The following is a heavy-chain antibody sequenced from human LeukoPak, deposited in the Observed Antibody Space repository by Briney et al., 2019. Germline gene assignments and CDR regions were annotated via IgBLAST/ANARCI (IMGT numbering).Heavy chain of an antibody. V-gene: IGHV3-23*01. J-gene: IGHJ5*02. CDR1: GFTFSSYA. Sequence: QAGGSLRLSCAASGFTFSSYAMSWVRQAPGKGLEWVSAISGSGGSTYYADSVKGRFTISRDNSKNTLYLQMNSLRAEDTAVYYCAKDPLSGSYFDPWGQGTLVTVSS. D-gene: IGHD1-26*01. CDR2: ISGSGGST. CDR3: AKDPLSGSYFDP.